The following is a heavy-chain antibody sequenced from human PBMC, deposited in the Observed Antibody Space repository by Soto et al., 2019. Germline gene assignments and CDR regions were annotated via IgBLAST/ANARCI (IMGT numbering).Heavy chain of an antibody. Sequence: SETLSLTCTVSGGSVSSGSYYWSWIRQPPGKGLEWIGYIYYSGSTNYNPSLKSRVTISVDTSKNQFSLKLSSVTAADTAVYYCAGERIAVALDYWGQGTLVT. CDR2: IYYSGST. CDR1: GGSVSSGSYY. J-gene: IGHJ4*02. CDR3: AGERIAVALDY. V-gene: IGHV4-61*01. D-gene: IGHD6-19*01.